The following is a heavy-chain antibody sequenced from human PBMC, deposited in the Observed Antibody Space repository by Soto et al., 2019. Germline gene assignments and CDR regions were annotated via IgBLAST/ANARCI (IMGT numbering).Heavy chain of an antibody. CDR2: INHSGST. Sequence: SETLSLTCAVYGGSFSGYYWSWIRQPPGKGLEWIGEINHSGSTNYNPSLKSRVTISVDTSKNQFSLKLSSVIAADTAVYYCARVGGYDYYYYYYSGMDVWGQGTTVTVSS. CDR1: GGSFSGYY. V-gene: IGHV4-34*01. D-gene: IGHD5-12*01. CDR3: ARVGGYDYYYYYYSGMDV. J-gene: IGHJ6*02.